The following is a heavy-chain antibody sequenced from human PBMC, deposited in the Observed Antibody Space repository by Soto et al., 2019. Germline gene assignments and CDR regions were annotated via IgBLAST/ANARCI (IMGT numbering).Heavy chain of an antibody. CDR3: ARGPFRYSSGWYAGDYYYYGMDV. CDR1: GGSISSSSYY. J-gene: IGHJ6*02. CDR2: INHSGST. V-gene: IGHV4-39*07. D-gene: IGHD6-19*01. Sequence: SETLSLTCTVSGGSISSSSYYWSWIRQPPGKGLEWIGEINHSGSTNYNPSLKSRVTISVDTSKNQFSLKLSSVTAADTAVYYCARGPFRYSSGWYAGDYYYYGMDVWGQGTTVTVSS.